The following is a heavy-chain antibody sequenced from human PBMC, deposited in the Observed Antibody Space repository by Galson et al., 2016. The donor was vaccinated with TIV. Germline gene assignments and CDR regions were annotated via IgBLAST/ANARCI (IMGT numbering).Heavy chain of an antibody. CDR2: FDPEAGRT. V-gene: IGHV1-24*01. CDR3: ATVAWFPGLSLDS. J-gene: IGHJ4*02. CDR1: GYTLSEIA. D-gene: IGHD3-22*01. Sequence: VKVSCKVSGYTLSEIAMHWVRQAPGKGLEWMGGFDPEAGRTIYAQKFHGRVTVTEGTATDTAYMEVNNLRSDDTAVYYCATVAWFPGLSLDSWSQGTLVTVSS.